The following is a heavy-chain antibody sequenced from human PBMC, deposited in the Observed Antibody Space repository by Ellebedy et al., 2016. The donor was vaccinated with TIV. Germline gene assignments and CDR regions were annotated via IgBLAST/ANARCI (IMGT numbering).Heavy chain of an antibody. D-gene: IGHD1-26*01. CDR3: ARLPGATKSTDFDY. V-gene: IGHV3-21*01. Sequence: GESLKIPCAASGFIFSSYTMSWVRQAPGKGLEWVSSISSRTDNIYYAGSVKGRFTISRDNAKNSLYLQMNSLRAEDTAIYYCARLPGATKSTDFDYWGQGTLVTVSS. J-gene: IGHJ4*02. CDR1: GFIFSSYT. CDR2: ISSRTDNI.